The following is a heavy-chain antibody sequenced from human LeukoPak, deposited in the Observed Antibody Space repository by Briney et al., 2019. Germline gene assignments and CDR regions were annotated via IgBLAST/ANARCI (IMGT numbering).Heavy chain of an antibody. J-gene: IGHJ4*02. V-gene: IGHV3-15*07. CDR2: IKSKTDGGTT. CDR3: ARVSLQQLVVSSLDY. CDR1: GFTFSNAW. Sequence: GGSLRLSCAASGFTFSNAWMNWVRQAPGKGLEWVGRIKSKTDGGTTDYAAPVKGRFTISRDDSKNTLYLQMNSLRAEDTAVYYCARVSLQQLVVSSLDYWGQGTLVTVSS. D-gene: IGHD6-13*01.